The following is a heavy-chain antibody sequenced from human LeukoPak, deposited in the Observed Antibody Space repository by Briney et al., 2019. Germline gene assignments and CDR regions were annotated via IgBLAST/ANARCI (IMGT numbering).Heavy chain of an antibody. CDR3: ARVMGLRYYDFWSGSYCFDY. D-gene: IGHD3-3*01. CDR1: GGTFSSYA. CDR2: IIPIFGTA. V-gene: IGHV1-69*13. Sequence: ASVTVSCKASGGTFSSYAISWVRQAPGQGLEWMGGIIPIFGTANYAQKFQGRVTITADESTSTAYMELSSLRSEDTAVYYCARVMGLRYYDFWSGSYCFDYWGQGTLVTVSS. J-gene: IGHJ4*02.